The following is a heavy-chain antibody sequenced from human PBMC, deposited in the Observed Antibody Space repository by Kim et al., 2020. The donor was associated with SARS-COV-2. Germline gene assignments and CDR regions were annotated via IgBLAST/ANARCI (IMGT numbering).Heavy chain of an antibody. J-gene: IGHJ4*02. D-gene: IGHD4-17*01. V-gene: IGHV5-51*01. CDR3: AKLGDHNVDS. Sequence: SDSRYSPSFPGQVTLSADKSVNTAYLQWSSLKASDTAMYYCAKLGDHNVDSWGQGTLVTVSS. CDR2: SDS.